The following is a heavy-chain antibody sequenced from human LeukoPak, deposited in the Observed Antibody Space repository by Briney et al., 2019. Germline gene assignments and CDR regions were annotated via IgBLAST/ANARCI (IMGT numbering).Heavy chain of an antibody. CDR1: GFIFSRFA. V-gene: IGHV3-30-3*01. CDR3: ARGQLWLLGY. Sequence: GRSLRLSCAASGFIFSRFAMYWVRQAPGKGLEWVAIISNDGSNEYYADSVKGRFTISRDNSKNTLYLQMNSLRAEDTAVYYCARGQLWLLGYWGQGTLVTVSS. J-gene: IGHJ4*02. D-gene: IGHD5-18*01. CDR2: ISNDGSNE.